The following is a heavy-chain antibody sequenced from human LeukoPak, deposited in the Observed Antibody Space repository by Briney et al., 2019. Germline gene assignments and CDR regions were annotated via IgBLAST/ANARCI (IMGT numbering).Heavy chain of an antibody. CDR3: AKRLSFGVAIGDFDY. J-gene: IGHJ4*02. V-gene: IGHV3-23*01. Sequence: GGSLRLSCAASGFTFSNYAMSWVRQAPGKGLEWVSAISGSGDSTYYADSVKDRFTISRDSSMETLYLQMNSLRAEDTATYFCAKRLSFGVAIGDFDYWGQGTLVTVSS. D-gene: IGHD3-3*01. CDR2: ISGSGDST. CDR1: GFTFSNYA.